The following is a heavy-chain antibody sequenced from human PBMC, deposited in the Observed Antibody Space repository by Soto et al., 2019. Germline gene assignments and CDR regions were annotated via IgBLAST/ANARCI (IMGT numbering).Heavy chain of an antibody. CDR2: IIPILGIA. Sequence: QVQLVQSGAEVKKPGSSVKVSCKASGGTFSSYTISWVRQAPGQGLEWMGRIIPILGIANYAQKFQGRVTITADKSTSTAYVELSSLRSEDTAVYYCARDLSVLTGTPRGMDVWGQGTTVTVSS. V-gene: IGHV1-69*08. CDR3: ARDLSVLTGTPRGMDV. CDR1: GGTFSSYT. J-gene: IGHJ6*02. D-gene: IGHD3-9*01.